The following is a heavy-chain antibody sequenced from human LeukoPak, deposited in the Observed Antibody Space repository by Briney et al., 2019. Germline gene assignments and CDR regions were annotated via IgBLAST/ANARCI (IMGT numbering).Heavy chain of an antibody. D-gene: IGHD3-16*01. J-gene: IGHJ4*02. CDR2: ISSGSSSK. CDR3: AREGGFDY. V-gene: IGHV3-48*01. CDR1: GFSFSSYS. Sequence: GGSLRLSCAASGFSFSSYSMSWVRQAPGKGLEWVSYISSGSSSKYYAESVKGRFTISRDNARNSLYLQMNSLRAEDTAVYYCAREGGFDYWDQGTLVTVSS.